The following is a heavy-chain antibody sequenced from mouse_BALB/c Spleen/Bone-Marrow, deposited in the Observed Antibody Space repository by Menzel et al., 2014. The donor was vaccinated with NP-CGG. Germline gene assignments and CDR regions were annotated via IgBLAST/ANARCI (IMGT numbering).Heavy chain of an antibody. V-gene: IGHV14-3*02. CDR2: IDPATGNT. J-gene: IGHJ3*01. D-gene: IGHD1-1*01. Sequence: VQLQQSGAELVKPGASVKLSCTASGFNIKDNYMHWVKQRPEQGLEWIGRIDPATGNTKYDPKFQVKASITTDTSTNTAYLQLSSLTSEDTSFYYCAMYYYGSSLFADWGQGTLVTVSA. CDR3: AMYYYGSSLFAD. CDR1: GFNIKDNY.